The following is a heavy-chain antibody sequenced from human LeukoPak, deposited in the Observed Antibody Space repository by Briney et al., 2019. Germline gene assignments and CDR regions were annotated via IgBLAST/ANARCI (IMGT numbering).Heavy chain of an antibody. CDR2: ISDSGGRT. CDR3: AKRGVVIRVILVGFHKEAYYFDS. J-gene: IGHJ4*02. V-gene: IGHV3-23*01. D-gene: IGHD3-22*01. CDR1: GITLSNYG. Sequence: GGSLRLSCAVSGITLSNYGMSWVRQAPGKGLDWVAGISDSGGRTNYADSVKGRFTISRDNPKNTLYLQMNSLRAEDTDVYFCAKRGVVIRVILVGFHKEAYYFDSWGQGALVTVSS.